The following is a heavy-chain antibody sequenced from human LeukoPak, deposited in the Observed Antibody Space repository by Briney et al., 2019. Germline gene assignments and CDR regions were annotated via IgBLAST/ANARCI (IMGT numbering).Heavy chain of an antibody. Sequence: SETLSLTCAVYGGSFSGYYWSWIRQPPGKGLEWIGEINHSGSTNYNPSLKSRVTISVDTSKNQFSLKLSSVTAADTAVYYCARKTRRITIFGGGYYMDVWGKGTTVTISS. CDR2: INHSGST. CDR1: GGSFSGYY. CDR3: ARKTRRITIFGGGYYMDV. V-gene: IGHV4-34*01. J-gene: IGHJ6*03. D-gene: IGHD3-9*01.